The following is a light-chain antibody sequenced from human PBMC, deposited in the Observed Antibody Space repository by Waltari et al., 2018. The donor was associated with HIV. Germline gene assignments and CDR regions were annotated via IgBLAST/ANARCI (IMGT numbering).Light chain of an antibody. Sequence: ETVMTQSPGTLSVSPGGRATLSCRASQNVFSDLAWYHQKPGQPPRLLIFGASKRATGVPARFSGSGSGTEFTLTITSLQTEDYGLYHCQQYKTWPLTFGQGTRVE. CDR2: GAS. CDR3: QQYKTWPLT. V-gene: IGKV3-15*01. J-gene: IGKJ1*01. CDR1: QNVFSD.